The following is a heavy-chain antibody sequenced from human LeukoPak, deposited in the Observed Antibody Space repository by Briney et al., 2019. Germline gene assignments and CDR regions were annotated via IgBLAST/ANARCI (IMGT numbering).Heavy chain of an antibody. CDR1: GFTFSSYW. CDR2: INSDGSST. V-gene: IGHV3-74*01. J-gene: IGHJ6*03. CDR3: ARVAPEIFGVVIQPFSYYMDV. D-gene: IGHD3-3*01. Sequence: GGSLRLSCAASGFTFSSYWMHWVRQAPGKGLVWVSRINSDGSSTSYADSVKGRFTISRDNAKNTRYLQMNSLRAEDTAVYYCARVAPEIFGVVIQPFSYYMDVWGKGTTVTVSS.